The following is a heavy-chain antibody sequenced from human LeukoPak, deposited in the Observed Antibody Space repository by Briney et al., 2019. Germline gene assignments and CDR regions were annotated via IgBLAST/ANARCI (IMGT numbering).Heavy chain of an antibody. Sequence: GGSLRLSCAASGFTFSSYSMNWVRQAPGKGLEWVSSISSSSSYIYYADSVKGRFTISRDNAKNSLYLQMNSLRAEDTAVYYCARAAYYYDSSGYFSLGGYGMDVWGQGTTVTVSS. J-gene: IGHJ6*02. V-gene: IGHV3-21*01. CDR1: GFTFSSYS. D-gene: IGHD3-22*01. CDR2: ISSSSSYI. CDR3: ARAAYYYDSSGYFSLGGYGMDV.